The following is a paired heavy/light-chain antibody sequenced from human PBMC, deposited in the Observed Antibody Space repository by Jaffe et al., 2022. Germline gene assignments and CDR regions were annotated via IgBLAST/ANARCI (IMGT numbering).Light chain of an antibody. CDR2: GAS. CDR3: HQYATSPWT. J-gene: IGKJ1*01. Sequence: ENVLTQSPGTLSLSPGERAALSCRASQSVSSSYLAWYQQKPGQAPRLLIYGASSRATGIPDRFSGSGSGTDFTLTISRLEPEDFALYYCHQYATSPWTFGQGTKVEIK. CDR1: QSVSSSY. V-gene: IGKV3-20*01.
Heavy chain of an antibody. J-gene: IGHJ4*02. V-gene: IGHV1-46*04. CDR2: VSPSGDST. D-gene: IGHD1-1*01. CDR1: GYTFTNYY. CDR3: TLDRRFVPY. Sequence: QVQLVQSGAEVKRPGASVKVSCKASGYTFTNYYIHWVRQAPGQGPEWMGIVSPSGDSTAYAQKLQGRVTMTTDTSTSTVYMELNSLRSEDTAVYYCTLDRRFVPYWGQGTLVTVSS.